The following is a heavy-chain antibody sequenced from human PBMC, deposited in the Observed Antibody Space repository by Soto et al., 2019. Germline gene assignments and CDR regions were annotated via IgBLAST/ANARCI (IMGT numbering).Heavy chain of an antibody. CDR3: ARDFVHSRGYSSSYWFDP. CDR1: GFTFSSYA. J-gene: IGHJ5*02. V-gene: IGHV3-30-3*01. CDR2: ISYDGSNK. Sequence: LSLTCAASGFTFSSYAMHWVRQAPGKGLEWVAVISYDGSNKYYADSVKGRFTISRDNSKNTLYLQMNSLRAEDTAVYYYARDFVHSRGYSSSYWFDPWGQGTLVTVSS. D-gene: IGHD6-6*01.